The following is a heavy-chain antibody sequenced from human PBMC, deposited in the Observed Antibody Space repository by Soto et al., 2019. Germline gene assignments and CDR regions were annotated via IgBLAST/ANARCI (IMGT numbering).Heavy chain of an antibody. CDR3: ARAGYCSGGSCYGMDV. D-gene: IGHD2-15*01. CDR2: INPSGGST. CDR1: GYTFTSYY. Sequence: ASVKVSCKASGYTFTSYYMHWVRQAPGQGLEWMGIINPSGGSTSYAQKFQGRVTMTRDTSTGTVYMELSSLRSEDTAVYYCARAGYCSGGSCYGMDVWGQGTTVTVSS. J-gene: IGHJ6*02. V-gene: IGHV1-46*01.